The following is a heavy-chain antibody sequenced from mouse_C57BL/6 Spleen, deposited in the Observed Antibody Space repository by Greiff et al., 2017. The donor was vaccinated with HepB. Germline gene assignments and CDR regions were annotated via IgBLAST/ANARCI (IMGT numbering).Heavy chain of an antibody. Sequence: EVQLQQSGPELVKPGASVKMSCKASGYTFTDYNMHWVKQSHGKSLEWIGYINPNNGGTSYNQKFKGKATLTVNKSSSTAYMELRSLTSEDSAVYYCARIGYYDYDVPFAYWGQGTLVTVSA. CDR2: INPNNGGT. D-gene: IGHD2-4*01. CDR1: GYTFTDYN. V-gene: IGHV1-22*01. CDR3: ARIGYYDYDVPFAY. J-gene: IGHJ3*01.